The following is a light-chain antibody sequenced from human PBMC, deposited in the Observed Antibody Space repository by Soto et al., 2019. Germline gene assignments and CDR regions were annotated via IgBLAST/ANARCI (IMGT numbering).Light chain of an antibody. CDR3: RQYGRSLEFA. CDR2: GAS. Sequence: EIVLTQSPGTLSLSPGERATLSCRASQSVSSNFLAWYQEKPGQAPRLLIYGASSRATGIPDGFSGSGSGTDFTLTISRLEPEDFAVYYCRQYGRSLEFAFGGGTKVDIK. V-gene: IGKV3-20*01. J-gene: IGKJ4*01. CDR1: QSVSSNF.